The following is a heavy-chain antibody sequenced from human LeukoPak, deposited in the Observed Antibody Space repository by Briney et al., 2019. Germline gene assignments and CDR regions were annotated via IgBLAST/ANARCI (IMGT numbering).Heavy chain of an antibody. D-gene: IGHD1-26*01. V-gene: IGHV3-23*01. CDR3: WAELIVGAIVYYGMDV. J-gene: IGHJ6*02. Sequence: GASLRLSCAASGFTFSSYAMSWVRQAPGKGLEWVSAISGSGGSTYYADSVKGRFTISRDNSKNTLYLQINSLRAEDTAVYYCWAELIVGAIVYYGMDVWGQGTTVTVSS. CDR1: GFTFSSYA. CDR2: ISGSGGST.